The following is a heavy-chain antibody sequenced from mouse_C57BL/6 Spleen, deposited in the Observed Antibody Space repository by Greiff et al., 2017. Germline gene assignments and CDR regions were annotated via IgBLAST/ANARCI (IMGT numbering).Heavy chain of an antibody. J-gene: IGHJ1*03. CDR3: ARHQRTTVVAFYWYFDV. D-gene: IGHD1-1*01. Sequence: EVQRVESGGGLVKPGGSLKLSCAASGFTFSSYTMSWVRQTPEKRLEWVATISGGGGNTYYPDSVQGRFTISRDNAKNTLYLQMSSLRSEDTALYYCARHQRTTVVAFYWYFDVWGTGTTVTVSS. CDR1: GFTFSSYT. CDR2: ISGGGGNT. V-gene: IGHV5-9*01.